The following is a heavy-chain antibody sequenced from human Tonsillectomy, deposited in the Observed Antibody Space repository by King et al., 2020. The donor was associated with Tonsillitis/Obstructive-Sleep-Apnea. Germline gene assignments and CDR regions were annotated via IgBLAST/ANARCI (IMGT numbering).Heavy chain of an antibody. Sequence: VQSGAEVKKPGESLRISCKGPAYRSTSYWISWVRQMPGKGLEWMGRIDPSDSYTIYSPSFQGHVTISVDKSINTAYLQWNSLKASDTAMYYCATLGHCSGGSCYSILHYSYMDVWGKGTTVTVSS. D-gene: IGHD2-15*01. CDR2: IDPSDSYT. CDR1: AYRSTSYW. CDR3: ATLGHCSGGSCYSILHYSYMDV. J-gene: IGHJ6*03. V-gene: IGHV5-10-1*01.